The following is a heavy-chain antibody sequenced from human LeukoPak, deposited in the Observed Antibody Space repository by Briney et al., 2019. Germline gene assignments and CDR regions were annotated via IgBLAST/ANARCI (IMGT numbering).Heavy chain of an antibody. CDR2: IKQDGSEK. CDR3: ASRKAVAGPTYYYYYYMDV. Sequence: GGSLRLSCAASGFTFSSYWMSWVRQAPGKGLEWVANIKQDGSEKYYVDSVKGRFTISRDNAKNSLYLQMNSLRAEDTAVYYCASRKAVAGPTYYYYYYMDVWGKGTTVTISS. J-gene: IGHJ6*03. V-gene: IGHV3-7*01. D-gene: IGHD6-19*01. CDR1: GFTFSSYW.